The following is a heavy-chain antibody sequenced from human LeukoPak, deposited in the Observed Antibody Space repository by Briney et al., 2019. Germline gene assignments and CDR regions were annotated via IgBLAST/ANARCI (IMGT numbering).Heavy chain of an antibody. V-gene: IGHV1-18*01. D-gene: IGHD1-26*01. CDR1: GFSFSSYG. J-gene: IGHJ4*02. CDR3: ARGGALTSFDS. CDR2: ISAYNGKT. Sequence: ASVRVSCKASGFSFSSYGFSWVRQAPGQGLEWMGWISAYNGKTNYAQKSQGRVTMTTDTSTTTVCMDLRSLRSDDTAVYFCARGGALTSFDSWGQGTLITVSS.